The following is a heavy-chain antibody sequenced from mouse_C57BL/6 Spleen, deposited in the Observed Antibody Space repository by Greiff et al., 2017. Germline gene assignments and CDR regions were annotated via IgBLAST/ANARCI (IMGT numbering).Heavy chain of an antibody. CDR1: GYTFPSYW. CDR3: AREGYSNYVYFDY. Sequence: QVQLKQPGAELVKPGASVKLSCKASGYTFPSYWMHWVKQRPGQGLEWIGMIHPNSGSTNYNEKFKSKATLTVDKSSSTAYMQLSSLTSEDSAVYYCAREGYSNYVYFDYWGQGTTLTVSS. V-gene: IGHV1-64*01. CDR2: IHPNSGST. D-gene: IGHD2-5*01. J-gene: IGHJ2*01.